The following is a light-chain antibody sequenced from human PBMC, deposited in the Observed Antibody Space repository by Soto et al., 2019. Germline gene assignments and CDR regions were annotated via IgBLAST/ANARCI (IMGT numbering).Light chain of an antibody. CDR1: QSISSY. CDR2: AAS. J-gene: IGKJ4*01. CDR3: QQSYITRPT. Sequence: DIQMTQSPSSLSASVGDRVTITCRASQSISSYLNWYQQKPGKAPKLLIYAASSLQSGVPSRFSGRGSGTDFTLTISSLQPHDFATYDCQQSYITRPTFGVGTKVEIK. V-gene: IGKV1-39*01.